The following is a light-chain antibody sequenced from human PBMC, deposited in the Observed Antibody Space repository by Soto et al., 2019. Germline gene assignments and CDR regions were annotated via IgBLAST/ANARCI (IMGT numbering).Light chain of an antibody. CDR2: KAS. V-gene: IGKV1-5*03. CDR3: QQYNSYSHT. Sequence: DIQMTQSPSTLSASVGDRVTITCRASQSISSWLAWYQQKPGKAPKLLIYKASSVESGVPSRFSGSGSGTGFNLTISSLQPDDFATYYCQQYNSYSHTFGQGTKLEIK. J-gene: IGKJ2*01. CDR1: QSISSW.